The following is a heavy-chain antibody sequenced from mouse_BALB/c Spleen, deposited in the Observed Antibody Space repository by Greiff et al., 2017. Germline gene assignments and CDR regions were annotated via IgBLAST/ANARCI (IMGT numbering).Heavy chain of an antibody. CDR3: ARWTSWFAY. CDR2: INPSNGRT. Sequence: QVQLQQPGAELVKPGASVKLSCKASGYTFTSYWMHWVKQRPGQGLEWIGEINPSNGRTNYNEKFKSKATLTVDKSSSTAYMQLGSLTSEDSAVYYCARWTSWFAYWGQGTLVTVSA. J-gene: IGHJ3*01. CDR1: GYTFTSYW. V-gene: IGHV1S81*02.